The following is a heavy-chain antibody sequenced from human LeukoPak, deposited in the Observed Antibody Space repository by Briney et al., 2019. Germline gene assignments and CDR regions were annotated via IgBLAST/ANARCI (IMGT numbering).Heavy chain of an antibody. V-gene: IGHV1-18*04. D-gene: IGHD2-15*01. Sequence: ASVKVSCKASGYTFTSYGISWVRQAPGQGLEWMGWISAYNGNTNYAQKLQGRVTMTTDTSTSTAYMELRSLRSDDTAVYYCARRYCSGGGCYSWDFDYWGQGTLVTVSS. CDR3: ARRYCSGGGCYSWDFDY. CDR1: GYTFTSYG. CDR2: ISAYNGNT. J-gene: IGHJ4*02.